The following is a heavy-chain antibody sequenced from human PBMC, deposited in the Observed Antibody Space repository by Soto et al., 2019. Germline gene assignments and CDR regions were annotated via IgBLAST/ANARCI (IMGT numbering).Heavy chain of an antibody. J-gene: IGHJ6*02. Sequence: SETLSLTCTVSGGSITSGDYYWSWIRQPPGRGLEWIGYIYYSGSTYHNPSLKSRVTISVDTSKNQFSLKLSSVAAADTAVYYCARALIQLWPHYYYGMDVWGQGTTVTVSS. CDR2: IYYSGST. CDR1: GGSITSGDYY. D-gene: IGHD5-18*01. V-gene: IGHV4-30-4*01. CDR3: ARALIQLWPHYYYGMDV.